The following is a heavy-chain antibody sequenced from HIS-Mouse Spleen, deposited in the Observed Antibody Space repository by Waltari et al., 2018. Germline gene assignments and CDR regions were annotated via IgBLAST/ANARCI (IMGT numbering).Heavy chain of an antibody. V-gene: IGHV4-39*07. CDR2: IYYSGST. J-gene: IGHJ2*01. D-gene: IGHD6-13*01. Sequence: QLQLQESRPGLVKPSETLSLTCTVSGGSISSSSYYWRCIRQPPGKGLGWIGSIYYSGSTYYNPSLKSRVTISVDTSKNQFSLKLSSVTAADTAVYYCAREIPYSSSWYDWYFDLWGRGTLVTVSS. CDR1: GGSISSSSYY. CDR3: AREIPYSSSWYDWYFDL.